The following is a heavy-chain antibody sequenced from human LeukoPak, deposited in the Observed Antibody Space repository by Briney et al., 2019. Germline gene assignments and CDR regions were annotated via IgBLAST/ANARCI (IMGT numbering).Heavy chain of an antibody. J-gene: IGHJ4*02. CDR3: TTKHYYDSSGYRDY. D-gene: IGHD3-22*01. Sequence: GGSLRLSCVASGFTLSDHYMDWVRQAPGKGLEWVGRIKSKTDGGTTDYAAPVKGRFTISRDDSKNTLYLQMNSLKTEDTAVYYCTTKHYYDSSGYRDYWGQGTLVTVSS. V-gene: IGHV3-15*01. CDR1: GFTLSDHY. CDR2: IKSKTDGGTT.